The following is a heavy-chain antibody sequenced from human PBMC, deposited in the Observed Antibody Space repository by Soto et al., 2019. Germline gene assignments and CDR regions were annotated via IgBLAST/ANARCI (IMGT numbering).Heavy chain of an antibody. V-gene: IGHV4-34*01. CDR2: INHSGST. D-gene: IGHD5-12*01. J-gene: IGHJ4*02. CDR3: ARGIRGQWLRKMPFDY. Sequence: PSETLSLTCAVYGGSFSGYYWSWIRQPPGKGLEWIGEINHSGSTNYNPSLKSRVTISVDTSKNQFSLKLSSVTAADTAVYYCARGIRGQWLRKMPFDYWGQGTLVTVSS. CDR1: GGSFSGYY.